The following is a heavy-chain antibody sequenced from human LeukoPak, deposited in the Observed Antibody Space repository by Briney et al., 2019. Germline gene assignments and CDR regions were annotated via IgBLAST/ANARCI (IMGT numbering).Heavy chain of an antibody. V-gene: IGHV1-24*01. J-gene: IGHJ5*02. CDR2: FDPEDGET. CDR3: ATVYGRASVPNWFDP. D-gene: IGHD2-8*01. Sequence: ASVKVSCKVSGYTLTELSMHWVRQAPGKGLEWMGGFDPEDGETIYAQMFQGRVTMTEDTSTDTAYMELSSLRSEDTAVYYCATVYGRASVPNWFDPWGQGTLVTVSS. CDR1: GYTLTELS.